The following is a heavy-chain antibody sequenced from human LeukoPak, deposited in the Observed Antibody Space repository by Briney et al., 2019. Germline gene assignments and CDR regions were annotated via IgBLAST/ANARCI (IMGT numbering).Heavy chain of an antibody. J-gene: IGHJ4*01. CDR3: AKDTSYYDFSREGSY. D-gene: IGHD3-3*01. CDR1: GFTFSSYA. CDR2: ISGSGGST. V-gene: IGHV3-23*01. Sequence: GGSLRLSCAASGFTFSSYAMSWVRQAPGKGLEWVSAISGSGGSTYYADSVKGRFTISRDNSKNTLYLQMNSLRAEDTAVYYCAKDTSYYDFSREGSYWGHGTLVTVSS.